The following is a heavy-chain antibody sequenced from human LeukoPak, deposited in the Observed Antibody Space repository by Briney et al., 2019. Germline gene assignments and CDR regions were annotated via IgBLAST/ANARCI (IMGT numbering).Heavy chain of an antibody. CDR1: GFTFSSYA. D-gene: IGHD3-3*01. V-gene: IGHV3-23*01. CDR3: ARDLAIFGNDYGMDL. Sequence: GGSLRLSCAASGFTFSSYAMSWVRQAPGKGLEWVSAISGSGGSTYYADSVKGRFTISRDNSKNTLYLQMNSVRAEDTAVYYCARDLAIFGNDYGMDLWGQGTTVTVSS. J-gene: IGHJ6*02. CDR2: ISGSGGST.